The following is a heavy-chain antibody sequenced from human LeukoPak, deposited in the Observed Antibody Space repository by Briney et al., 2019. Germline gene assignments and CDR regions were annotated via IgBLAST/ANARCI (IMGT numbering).Heavy chain of an antibody. D-gene: IGHD1-1*01. Sequence: GESLKISCKGSEFNFNTYWIGWVRQMPGKGLEWMGIIWPDNSDTRYNPSFQGHVTISADKSISTAYLQWSSLKASDSAIFYCARAPLEGHFDSWGQGTRVTVSS. V-gene: IGHV5-51*01. J-gene: IGHJ4*02. CDR1: EFNFNTYW. CDR2: IWPDNSDT. CDR3: ARAPLEGHFDS.